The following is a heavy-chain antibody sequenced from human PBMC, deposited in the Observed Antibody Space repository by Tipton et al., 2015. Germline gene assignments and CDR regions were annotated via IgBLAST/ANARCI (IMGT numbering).Heavy chain of an antibody. V-gene: IGHV4-59*12. J-gene: IGHJ2*01. D-gene: IGHD6-19*01. CDR1: GGSISNYY. CDR2: ISYSGRP. Sequence: LRLSCTVSGGSISNYYWNWIRQPPGKGLEWIGYISYSGRPNYNPSLRSRVTISVDASKNQTSLQLSSITAADTAVYYCARGHYVSGWYSHYFDLWGRGSLVTVSS. CDR3: ARGHYVSGWYSHYFDL.